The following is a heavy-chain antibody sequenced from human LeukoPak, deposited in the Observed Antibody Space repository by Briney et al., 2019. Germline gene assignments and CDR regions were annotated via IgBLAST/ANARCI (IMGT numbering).Heavy chain of an antibody. V-gene: IGHV1-2*06. D-gene: IGHD5-24*01. Sequence: ASVKVSCKASGGTFSSYAISWVRQAPGQGLEWMGRINPNSGGTNYAQKFQGRVTMTRDTSISTAYMELSRLRSDDTAVYYCARGGPRWVDYWGQGTLVTVSS. CDR1: GGTFSSYA. CDR2: INPNSGGT. CDR3: ARGGPRWVDY. J-gene: IGHJ4*02.